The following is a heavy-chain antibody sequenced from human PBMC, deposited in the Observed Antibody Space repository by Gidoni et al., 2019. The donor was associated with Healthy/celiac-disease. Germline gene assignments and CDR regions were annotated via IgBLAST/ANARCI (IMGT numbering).Heavy chain of an antibody. CDR3: AKAKEAYDSSGYYYGYYYYYMDV. V-gene: IGHV3-23*01. Sequence: EVQLLESGGGLVQPGGSLRLSCAASGCTCSGYARGWVRRAPGKGLGRVSAISGSGGSTYYADSVKGRFTISRDNSKNTLYLPMTSLSAEDTAVYYCAKAKEAYDSSGYYYGYYYYYMDVWGKGTTVTVSS. CDR1: GCTCSGYA. CDR2: ISGSGGST. D-gene: IGHD3-22*01. J-gene: IGHJ6*03.